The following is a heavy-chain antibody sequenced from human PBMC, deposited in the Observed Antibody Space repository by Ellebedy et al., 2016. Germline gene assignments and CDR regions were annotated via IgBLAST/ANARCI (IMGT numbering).Heavy chain of an antibody. CDR2: IKSKTDGGAA. CDR1: GFTFSNAW. Sequence: GGSLRLSCAASGFTFSNAWMNWVRQAPGKGLEWVGRIKSKTDGGAADYAAPVKGRFTISRDDSKNTLYLQMNSLRDEDTAVYYCARDRVEGIAVAGPYYGMDVWGQGTTVTVSS. CDR3: ARDRVEGIAVAGPYYGMDV. D-gene: IGHD6-19*01. J-gene: IGHJ6*02. V-gene: IGHV3-15*01.